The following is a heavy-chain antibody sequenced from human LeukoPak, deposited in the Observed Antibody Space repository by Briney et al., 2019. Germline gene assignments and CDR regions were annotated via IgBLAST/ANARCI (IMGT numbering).Heavy chain of an antibody. CDR1: GFTFGNSL. J-gene: IGHJ3*01. D-gene: IGHD1-14*01. CDR3: VVVVEPPDSDGFDV. CDR2: INADGSTT. V-gene: IGHV3-74*01. Sequence: GGSLRLSCAASGFTFGNSLVHWVRQAPGKGLVWVSLINADGSTTTYADSVKGRFTISRDNARNTLSLQMNSLTIEDTAVYYCVVVVEPPDSDGFDVWGQGTMITVSS.